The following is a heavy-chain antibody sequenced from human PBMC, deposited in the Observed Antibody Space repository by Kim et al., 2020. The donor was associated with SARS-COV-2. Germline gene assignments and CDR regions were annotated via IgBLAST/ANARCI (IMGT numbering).Heavy chain of an antibody. Sequence: YNPSLKSRVTISVDTSKNQFSLKLSSVTAADTAVYYCARARSIAARRLDYWGQGTLVTVSS. D-gene: IGHD6-6*01. CDR3: ARARSIAARRLDY. J-gene: IGHJ4*02. V-gene: IGHV4-34*01.